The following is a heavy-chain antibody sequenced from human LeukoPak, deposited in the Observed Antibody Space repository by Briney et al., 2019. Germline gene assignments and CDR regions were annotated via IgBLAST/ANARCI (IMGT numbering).Heavy chain of an antibody. CDR3: AKDIGSGWFDAFDI. V-gene: IGHV3-9*01. CDR2: ISWNSGSI. Sequence: PGGSLRLSCAASGFTFDDYAMYWVRQAPGKGLEWVSGISWNSGSIGYADSVKGRFTISRDNAKNSLYLQMNSLRAEDTALYYCAKDIGSGWFDAFDIWGQGTMVTVSS. CDR1: GFTFDDYA. D-gene: IGHD6-19*01. J-gene: IGHJ3*02.